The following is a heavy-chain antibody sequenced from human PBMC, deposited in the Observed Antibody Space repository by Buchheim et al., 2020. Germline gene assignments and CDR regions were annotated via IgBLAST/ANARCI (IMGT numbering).Heavy chain of an antibody. Sequence: QVQLMESGGGVVQPGRSLRLSCAASGFTFSSYGMHWVRQAPGKGLEWVAVISYDGSNKYYADSVKGRFTISRDNSKNTLYLQMNSLRAEDTAVYYCAKELRDCSSTSCYHEYYYYYYGMDVWGQGTT. D-gene: IGHD2-2*01. J-gene: IGHJ6*02. CDR1: GFTFSSYG. V-gene: IGHV3-30*18. CDR3: AKELRDCSSTSCYHEYYYYYYGMDV. CDR2: ISYDGSNK.